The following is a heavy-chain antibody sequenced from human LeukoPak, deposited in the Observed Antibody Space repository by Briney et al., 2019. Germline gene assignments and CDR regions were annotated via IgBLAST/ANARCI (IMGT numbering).Heavy chain of an antibody. Sequence: PGGSLRLSCAASGFTFSSYGMHWVRQALGKGLEWVAVIWYDGSNKYYADSVKGRFTIFRDNSKNTLYLQMNSLRAEDTAVYYCARDRYYDAFDIWGQGTMVTVSS. CDR3: ARDRYYDAFDI. D-gene: IGHD2/OR15-2a*01. CDR1: GFTFSSYG. CDR2: IWYDGSNK. J-gene: IGHJ3*02. V-gene: IGHV3-33*01.